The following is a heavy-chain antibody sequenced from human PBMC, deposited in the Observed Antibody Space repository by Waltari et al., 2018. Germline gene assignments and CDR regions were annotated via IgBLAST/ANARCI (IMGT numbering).Heavy chain of an antibody. D-gene: IGHD3-3*01. J-gene: IGHJ5*02. Sequence: QVYLVESGGGVVQPGGSLRLSCAASGFMFSNYVMHWVRQAPGKGLEWVASIRYDGSNTFHADSVKGRFTISRDNSKNTMDLQTSSLRPEDTAVYYCASERGTFGVGRSSLDRWGQGTLVIVSS. V-gene: IGHV3-30*02. CDR2: IRYDGSNT. CDR1: GFMFSNYV. CDR3: ASERGTFGVGRSSLDR.